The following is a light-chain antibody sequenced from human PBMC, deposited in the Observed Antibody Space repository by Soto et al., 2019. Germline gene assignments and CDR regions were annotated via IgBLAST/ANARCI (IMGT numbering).Light chain of an antibody. CDR1: ASDVGAYKY. CDR3: CAHSTSGTHV. Sequence: QSVLTQPASVSGSPGQSITISCTGTASDVGAYKYVSWHQQHPGKAPKIIIYDVNSRPSGVSSRFSGSKSGNTASLTISGPQTDDEGDYYCCAHSTSGTHVFGTGTKVTVL. CDR2: DVN. V-gene: IGLV2-14*03. J-gene: IGLJ1*01.